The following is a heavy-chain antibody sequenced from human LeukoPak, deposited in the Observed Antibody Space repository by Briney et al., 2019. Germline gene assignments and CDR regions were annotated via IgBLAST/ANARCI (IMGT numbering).Heavy chain of an antibody. D-gene: IGHD6-19*01. CDR1: GFTFSTYD. J-gene: IGHJ4*02. V-gene: IGHV3-23*01. CDR3: AKVSSDWYYFDY. Sequence: GGSLRLSCAASGFTFSTYDMSWVRQAPRKGLEWVSGLSGGGGSTYYADSVKGRFTISRDNSKHTLYLQMNSLRAEDTAVYFCAKVSSDWYYFDYWGQGTLVADCS. CDR2: LSGGGGST.